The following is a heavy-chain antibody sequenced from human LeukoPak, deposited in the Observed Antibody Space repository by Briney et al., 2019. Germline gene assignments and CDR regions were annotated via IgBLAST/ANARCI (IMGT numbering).Heavy chain of an antibody. J-gene: IGHJ6*02. CDR1: GGSFSGYY. CDR2: INHSGST. D-gene: IGHD3-3*01. V-gene: IGHV4-34*01. Sequence: SETLSLTCAVYGGSFSGYYWSWIRQPPGKGLEWIGEINHSGSTNYNPSLKSRVTISVDTSKNQFSLKLNSVTAADTAVYYCARAHYYDFWSGYSRSGMDVWGQGTTVTVSS. CDR3: ARAHYYDFWSGYSRSGMDV.